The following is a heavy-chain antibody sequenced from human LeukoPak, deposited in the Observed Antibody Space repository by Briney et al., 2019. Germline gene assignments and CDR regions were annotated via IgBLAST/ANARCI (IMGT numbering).Heavy chain of an antibody. Sequence: GSLRLSCAASGFTFSSYAMSWVRQAPGKGLEWVSAISGSGGSTYYADSVKGRFTISRDNSKNTLYLQMNSLRAEDTAVYYCAKDPRANYYYYMDVWGKGTTVTVSS. CDR2: ISGSGGST. CDR3: AKDPRANYYYYMDV. D-gene: IGHD1-26*01. J-gene: IGHJ6*03. V-gene: IGHV3-23*01. CDR1: GFTFSSYA.